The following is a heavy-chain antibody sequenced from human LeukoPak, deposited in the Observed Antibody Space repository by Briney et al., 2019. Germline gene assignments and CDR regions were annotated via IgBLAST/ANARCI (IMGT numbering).Heavy chain of an antibody. CDR2: ISSSSSTI. V-gene: IGHV3-48*01. CDR1: GFTFSSYS. D-gene: IGHD1-26*01. CDR3: AGAIVPPAFDI. J-gene: IGHJ3*02. Sequence: PGGSLRLSCAASGFTFSSYSMNWVRQAPGKGLEWVSYISSSSSTIYYADSVKGRFTISRDNAKNSLYLQMNSLRAEDTAVYYCAGAIVPPAFDIWGQGTMVTVSS.